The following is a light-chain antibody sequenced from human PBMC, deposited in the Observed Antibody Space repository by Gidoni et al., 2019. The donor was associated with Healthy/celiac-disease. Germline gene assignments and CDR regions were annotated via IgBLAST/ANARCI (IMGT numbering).Light chain of an antibody. CDR2: DAS. J-gene: IGKJ4*01. Sequence: EIVLTQSPATLSLSPGERATLSCRASQSVSSYLAWYQQKPGQAPRLLIYDASNRATGIPARFSGSGSGTDFTLTISSLEPEDFAVYYCQQRSSTFGGXTKVGIK. CDR1: QSVSSY. V-gene: IGKV3-11*01. CDR3: QQRSST.